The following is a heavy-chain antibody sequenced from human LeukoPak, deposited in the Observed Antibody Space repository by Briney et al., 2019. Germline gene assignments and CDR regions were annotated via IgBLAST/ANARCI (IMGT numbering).Heavy chain of an antibody. CDR3: AKDPELSGTDSWFDP. V-gene: IGHV3-23*01. Sequence: GGSLRLSCAASGFTFSSYAMNWVRQAPGKGLEWVSTISGSGGSTYYADSVKGRFTISRDNSKNTLLLQMNSLRAEDTAVYYCAKDPELSGTDSWFDPWGQGTLVTVSS. J-gene: IGHJ5*02. CDR1: GFTFSSYA. D-gene: IGHD1-20*01. CDR2: ISGSGGST.